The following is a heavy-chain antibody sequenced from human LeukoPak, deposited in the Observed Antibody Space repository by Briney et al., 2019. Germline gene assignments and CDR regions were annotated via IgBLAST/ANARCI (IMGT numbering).Heavy chain of an antibody. V-gene: IGHV3-53*01. D-gene: IGHD6-19*01. J-gene: IGHJ4*02. Sequence: GGSLRLSCAASGFTVSINYMTWVRQAPGKGLEWVSVIYSGGSTYYADSVKGRFTISRDNSKNTLYLQMNSLRAEDTAVYYCAKVKTVAGYFDYWGQGTLVTVSS. CDR1: GFTVSINY. CDR2: IYSGGST. CDR3: AKVKTVAGYFDY.